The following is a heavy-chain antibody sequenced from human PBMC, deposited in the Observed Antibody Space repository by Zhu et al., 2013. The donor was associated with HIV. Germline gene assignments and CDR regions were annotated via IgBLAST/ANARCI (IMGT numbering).Heavy chain of an antibody. J-gene: IGHJ5*02. CDR1: GYTFTNYG. V-gene: IGHV1-8*03. CDR2: VDPIIGNA. D-gene: IGHD2-8*02. Sequence: QVQLVQSGPEVKKPGASVKVSCKASGYTFTNYGINWVRQATGHGLEWMGWVDPIIGNAGYAQKFQGRVTITRDTSTSTVYMELSSLRSDDTAVYYCARMDKGSCTETRVRDWFDPWGQGTLVTVSS. CDR3: ARMDKGSCTETRVRDWFDP.